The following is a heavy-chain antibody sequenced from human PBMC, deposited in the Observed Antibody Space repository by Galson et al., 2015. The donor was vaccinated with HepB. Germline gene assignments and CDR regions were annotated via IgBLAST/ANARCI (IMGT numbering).Heavy chain of an antibody. CDR3: AKQHLGVVTYFDY. Sequence: SLRLSCAASGFTFSSYAMSWVRQAPGKGLEWVSAISGSGGSTYYADSVKGRFTISRDNSKNTLYLQMNSLRAEDTAVYYCAKQHLGVVTYFDYWGQGTLVTVSS. D-gene: IGHD3-3*01. CDR2: ISGSGGST. V-gene: IGHV3-23*01. J-gene: IGHJ4*02. CDR1: GFTFSSYA.